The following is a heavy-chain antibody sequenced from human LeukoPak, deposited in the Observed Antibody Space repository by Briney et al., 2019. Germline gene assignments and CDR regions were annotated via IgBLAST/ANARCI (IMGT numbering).Heavy chain of an antibody. Sequence: ASVKVSCKASGYTFTSYGISWVRQAPGQGLEWMGWMSPNSGNTGYAQKFQGRVTTTRNTAISTAYMELSSLRSEDTAVYYCVRTPPNWGADYWGQGTLVTVSS. V-gene: IGHV1-8*02. D-gene: IGHD7-27*01. CDR1: GYTFTSYG. CDR2: MSPNSGNT. CDR3: VRTPPNWGADY. J-gene: IGHJ4*02.